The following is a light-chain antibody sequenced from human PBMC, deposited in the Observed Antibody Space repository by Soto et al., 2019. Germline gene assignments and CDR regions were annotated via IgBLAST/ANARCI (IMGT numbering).Light chain of an antibody. CDR2: GVS. J-gene: IGKJ4*01. CDR3: QQYDNWPLT. CDR1: KSISSN. Sequence: EIVMTQSPVTLSASPGERVTLSCRTNKSISSNLAWYQQKRGQAPRLLISGVSTRASGVPDRFSGSGSVADFTITISSLQSEDFAVYYCQQYDNWPLTFGGGTKVEI. V-gene: IGKV3-15*01.